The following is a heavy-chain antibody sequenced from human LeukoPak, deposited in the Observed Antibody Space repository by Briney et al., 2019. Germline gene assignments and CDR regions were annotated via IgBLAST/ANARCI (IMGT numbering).Heavy chain of an antibody. CDR2: IYSGDSDT. J-gene: IGHJ5*02. D-gene: IGHD3-16*01. CDR3: AGREGFADSRNWFDP. CDR1: GNSATFKW. Sequence: GESLKISCKGSGNSATFKWIAWVRQMPGKGLEWMGIIYSGDSDTRYSPSFQGQVTISVDKSIYTACLQWNSLKASDTAMYYCAGREGFADSRNWFDPWGQGTLVTVSS. V-gene: IGHV5-51*01.